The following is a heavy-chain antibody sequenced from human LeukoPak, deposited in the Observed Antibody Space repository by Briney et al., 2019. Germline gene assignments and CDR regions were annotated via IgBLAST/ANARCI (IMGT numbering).Heavy chain of an antibody. CDR3: ARRGSSSWYGDFDF. V-gene: IGHV5-51*01. D-gene: IGHD2-2*01. CDR1: GYNFNTYW. Sequence: GDSLKISCKGSGYNFNTYWIAWVLQMPGKGLEWMGVIYPDDSDTRYSPAFQGRVTISVDKSISTAYLQWSSLKTSDTAMYYCARRGSSSWYGDFDFWGQGALVSVSS. J-gene: IGHJ4*02. CDR2: IYPDDSDT.